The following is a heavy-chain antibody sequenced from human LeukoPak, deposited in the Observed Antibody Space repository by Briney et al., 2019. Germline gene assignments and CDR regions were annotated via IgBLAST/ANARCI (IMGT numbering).Heavy chain of an antibody. D-gene: IGHD3-22*01. V-gene: IGHV3-30*02. J-gene: IGHJ4*02. CDR1: GFTFSSYG. CDR3: AKDRGKYYYDSSGYSPDY. Sequence: GGSLRLSCAASGFTFSSYGMHWVRQAPGKGLEWVAFIRYDGSNKYYADSVKGRFTISRDNSKNTLYLQMNSLRAEDTAVYYCAKDRGKYYYDSSGYSPDYWGQGTLVTVSS. CDR2: IRYDGSNK.